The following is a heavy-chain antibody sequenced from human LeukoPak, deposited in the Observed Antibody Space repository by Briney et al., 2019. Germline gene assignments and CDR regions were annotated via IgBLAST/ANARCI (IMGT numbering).Heavy chain of an antibody. V-gene: IGHV1-18*01. CDR3: ARDLDIVVVAAAVRHYGLDV. CDR2: INPYNGNT. J-gene: IGHJ6*02. CDR1: GYTFTNYG. Sequence: GASVKVSCKASGYTFTNYGISWVRQAPGQGLEWMGWINPYNGNTNYAQKLQGRVTMTTETSTTTAYMELRSLRSDDTAVYYCARDLDIVVVAAAVRHYGLDVWGQGTTVTVSS. D-gene: IGHD2-15*01.